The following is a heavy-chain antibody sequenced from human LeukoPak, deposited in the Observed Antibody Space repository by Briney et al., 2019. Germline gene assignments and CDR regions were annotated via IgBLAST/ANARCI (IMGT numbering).Heavy chain of an antibody. CDR1: RFAFSNYG. D-gene: IGHD6-13*01. Sequence: GGSLRLSCAVSRFAFSNYGMSWVRQAPGKGLEWVSAISGSGGSTYYADSVKGRFTISRDNSKNTLYLQMNSLRAEDTAVYYCARDSISGSSWYVLCYWGQGTLVTVSS. J-gene: IGHJ4*02. CDR2: ISGSGGST. CDR3: ARDSISGSSWYVLCY. V-gene: IGHV3-23*01.